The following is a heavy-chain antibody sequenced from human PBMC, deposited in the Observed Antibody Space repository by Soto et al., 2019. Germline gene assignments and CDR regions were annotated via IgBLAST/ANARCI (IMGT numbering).Heavy chain of an antibody. D-gene: IGHD3-22*01. CDR2: IYYSGST. J-gene: IGHJ4*02. V-gene: IGHV4-59*01. Sequence: KPSETLSLTCTVSGGSISSYYWSWIRQPPGKGLEWIGYIYYSGSTNYNPSLKSRVTISVDTSKNQFSLKLSSVTAADTAVYYCARGGGSSGYYGVFDYWGQGTLVTVSS. CDR1: GGSISSYY. CDR3: ARGGGSSGYYGVFDY.